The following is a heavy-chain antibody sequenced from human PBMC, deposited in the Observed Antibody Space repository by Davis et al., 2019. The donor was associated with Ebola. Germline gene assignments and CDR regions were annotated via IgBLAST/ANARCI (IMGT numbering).Heavy chain of an antibody. CDR2: IKQDGSEK. CDR1: GFTFSSYA. J-gene: IGHJ6*02. CDR3: ARVVSPNVVSALDV. V-gene: IGHV3-7*04. Sequence: GESLKISCAASGFTFSSYAMHWVRQAPGKGLEWVANIKQDGSEKYYVDSVKGRFTISRDNAKNTLYLQMNSLRAEDTAVYYCARVVSPNVVSALDVWGQGTTVTVSS. D-gene: IGHD2-21*01.